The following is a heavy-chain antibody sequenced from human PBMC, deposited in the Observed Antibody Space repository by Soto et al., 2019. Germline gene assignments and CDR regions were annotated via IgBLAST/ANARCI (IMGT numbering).Heavy chain of an antibody. Sequence: EVQLLESGGGLVQPGGSLRLSCAASGFTFNSYAMRWVRQASGKGLEWVSGISGSGAGTYNADSVKGRFTISRDNSKNTVYLQMNSLRAEETAVYYCAKDIRDYYASGSSPDDYYYYGMDVWGQGTTVTVSS. CDR3: AKDIRDYYASGSSPDDYYYYGMDV. D-gene: IGHD3-10*01. V-gene: IGHV3-23*01. J-gene: IGHJ6*02. CDR1: GFTFNSYA. CDR2: ISGSGAGT.